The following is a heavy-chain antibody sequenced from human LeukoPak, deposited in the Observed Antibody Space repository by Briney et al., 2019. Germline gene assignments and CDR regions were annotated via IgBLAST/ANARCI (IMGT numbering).Heavy chain of an antibody. V-gene: IGHV3-48*01. Sequence: GGSLRLSCAASGFIFSGYAMNWVRQVPGKGLEWVAYISSAGTTMHYADSVKGRFAISRDNAKNSLYLQMNSLRAADTAVYYCGRDWASGVWGKGTTVTVSS. CDR3: GRDWASGV. D-gene: IGHD3-16*01. J-gene: IGHJ6*04. CDR2: ISSAGTTM. CDR1: GFIFSGYA.